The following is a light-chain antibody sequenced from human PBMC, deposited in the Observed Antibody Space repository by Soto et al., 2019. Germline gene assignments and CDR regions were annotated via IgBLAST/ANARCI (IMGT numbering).Light chain of an antibody. CDR2: EVS. J-gene: IGLJ2*01. Sequence: LTQPPSASGSPGQSVTISCTGTSSDVGGYHYVSWYQQHPGKAPKLMIYEVSKRPSGVPDRFSGSKSGNTASLTVSGLQAEDEADYYCSSYAGSNNHVLFGGGTKLTVL. CDR1: SSDVGGYHY. CDR3: SSYAGSNNHVL. V-gene: IGLV2-8*01.